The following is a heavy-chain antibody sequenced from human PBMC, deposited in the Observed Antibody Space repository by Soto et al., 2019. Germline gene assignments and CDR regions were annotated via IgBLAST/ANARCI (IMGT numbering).Heavy chain of an antibody. D-gene: IGHD3-3*01. V-gene: IGHV4-34*01. J-gene: IGHJ6*02. CDR1: GGSFSGYY. CDR2: INHSGST. CDR3: ARGGHYILRFLEWSPSGYYYYYGMDV. Sequence: PSATLSLTCAVYGGSFSGYYWSWIRQPPGKGLEWIGEINHSGSTNYNPSLKSRITISVDTSKNQFFLKRSSLTAADTAVYDCARGGHYILRFLEWSPSGYYYYYGMDVWGQGTTGTVSS.